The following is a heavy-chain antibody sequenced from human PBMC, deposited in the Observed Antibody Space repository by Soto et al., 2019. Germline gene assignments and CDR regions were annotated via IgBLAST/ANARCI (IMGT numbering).Heavy chain of an antibody. Sequence: GESLKISCKGSGYSFTSYCISLVLQMPGKGLEWMWRIDPSDSYTNYSPSFQGHVTISADKSISTAYLQWSSLKASDTAMYYCARRYCSSTSCLWGNYYYYGMDVWGQGTTVTVSS. J-gene: IGHJ6*02. CDR2: IDPSDSYT. CDR3: ARRYCSSTSCLWGNYYYYGMDV. D-gene: IGHD2-2*01. CDR1: GYSFTSYC. V-gene: IGHV5-10-1*01.